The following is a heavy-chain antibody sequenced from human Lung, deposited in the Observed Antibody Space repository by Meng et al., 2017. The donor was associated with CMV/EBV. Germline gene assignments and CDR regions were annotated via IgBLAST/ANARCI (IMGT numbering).Heavy chain of an antibody. V-gene: IGHV3-21*01. CDR2: IDTSSSYI. Sequence: SLRLSCGASGFTVSSYSVNWVRQAPGKGLEWVSSIDTSSSYIYYAGSVKGRFTISRDNAKNSLYLQMNSLRAEDTALYYCVRRAQGDYWGQGTLVTVSS. CDR3: VRRAQGDY. J-gene: IGHJ4*02. CDR1: GFTVSSYS.